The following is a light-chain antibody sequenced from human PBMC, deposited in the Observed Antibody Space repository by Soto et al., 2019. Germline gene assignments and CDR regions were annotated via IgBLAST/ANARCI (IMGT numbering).Light chain of an antibody. J-gene: IGKJ2*01. V-gene: IGKV3-15*01. CDR3: QQYNTWPPRYT. Sequence: EIVMTQSPATLSVSPGGRATLSCRASQSVKSYLAWYQQRPGQPPRLLIYGASTRATGIPARFSGSGSGTEFSLTNSGLQSEDFAVYFCQQYNTWPPRYTFGQGTNLEI. CDR2: GAS. CDR1: QSVKSY.